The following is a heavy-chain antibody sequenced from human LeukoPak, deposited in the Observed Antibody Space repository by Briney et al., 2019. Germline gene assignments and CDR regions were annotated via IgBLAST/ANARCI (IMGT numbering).Heavy chain of an antibody. V-gene: IGHV4-39*07. CDR3: ARVAYSSSWSPKYWYFDL. D-gene: IGHD6-13*01. CDR2: IYYSGRA. J-gene: IGHJ2*01. CDR1: GGSISSSSYY. Sequence: SETLSLTCTVSGGSISSSSYYWGWIRQPPGKGLEWIGNIYYSGRAYYNPSLKSRVTISVDTSKNQFSLKLSSVTAADTAVYYCARVAYSSSWSPKYWYFDLWGRGTLVTVSS.